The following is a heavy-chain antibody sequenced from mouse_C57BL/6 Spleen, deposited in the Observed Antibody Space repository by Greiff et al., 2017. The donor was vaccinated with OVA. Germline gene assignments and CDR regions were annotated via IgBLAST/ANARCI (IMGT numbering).Heavy chain of an antibody. CDR2: INPNNGGT. CDR1: GYTFTDYN. V-gene: IGHV1-18*01. CDR3: ARESYDGYYFDY. J-gene: IGHJ2*01. D-gene: IGHD2-3*01. Sequence: VQLQQSGPELVKPGASVKIPCKASGYTFTDYNMDWVKQSHGKSLEWIGDINPNNGGTIYNQKFKGKATLTVDKSSSTAYMELRSLTSEDTAVYYCARESYDGYYFDYWGQGTTLTVSS.